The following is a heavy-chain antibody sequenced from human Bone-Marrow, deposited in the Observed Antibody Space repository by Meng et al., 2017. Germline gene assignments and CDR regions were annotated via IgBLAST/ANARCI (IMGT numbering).Heavy chain of an antibody. CDR3: AKAPGLCRDAHFDY. CDR1: GFTFSSSA. D-gene: IGHD3-16*01. V-gene: IGHV3-23*01. CDR2: ISGSGAST. J-gene: IGHJ4*02. Sequence: GGSLRLSCAASGFTFSSSAMSWVRQAPGKGLEWVSAISGSGASTYYADSVKGRCTISSDNYKNTLYLQMNSLRAEDTAVYYCAKAPGLCRDAHFDYLGQGTLVTVSS.